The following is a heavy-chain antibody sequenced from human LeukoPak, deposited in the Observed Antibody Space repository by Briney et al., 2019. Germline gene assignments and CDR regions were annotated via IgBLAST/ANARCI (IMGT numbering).Heavy chain of an antibody. CDR3: ARETAHYYDTSRGWFDP. CDR2: IYYSGTT. J-gene: IGHJ5*02. CDR1: GGSISPYY. V-gene: IGHV4-59*01. Sequence: SETLSLTCTVSGGSISPYYWSWIRQPPGKGLEWIGYIYYSGTTNYNPSLKSRVTISVDTSKNQFSLKLSSVTAADTAVYYCARETAHYYDTSRGWFDPWGQGTLVTVSS. D-gene: IGHD3-22*01.